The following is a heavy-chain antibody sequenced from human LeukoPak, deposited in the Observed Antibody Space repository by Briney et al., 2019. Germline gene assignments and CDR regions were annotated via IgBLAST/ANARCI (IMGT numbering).Heavy chain of an antibody. J-gene: IGHJ3*01. CDR1: GFTFSSYA. Sequence: GGSLRLSCAASGFTFSSYAMSWVRQAPGKGLEWVSVISGSGSSASYADSVKGRFTISRDNSKNTLHLQMNSLRAEDTAAYYCARGFGGGYYSAFDFWSQGTLVTASS. D-gene: IGHD1-26*01. CDR2: ISGSGSSA. CDR3: ARGFGGGYYSAFDF. V-gene: IGHV3-23*01.